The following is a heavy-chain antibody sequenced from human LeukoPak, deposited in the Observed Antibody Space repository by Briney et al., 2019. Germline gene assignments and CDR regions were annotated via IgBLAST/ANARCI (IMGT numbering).Heavy chain of an antibody. CDR2: ISSSGSTI. Sequence: GGSLRLSCAASGFTFSSYEMNWVRQAPGKGLEWVSYISSSGSTIYYADSVKGRFTISRANAKNSLYLQMNSLRAEDTAVYYCASNPGSITMVRGVNDYWGQGTLVTVSS. CDR3: ASNPGSITMVRGVNDY. V-gene: IGHV3-48*03. J-gene: IGHJ4*02. CDR1: GFTFSSYE. D-gene: IGHD3-10*01.